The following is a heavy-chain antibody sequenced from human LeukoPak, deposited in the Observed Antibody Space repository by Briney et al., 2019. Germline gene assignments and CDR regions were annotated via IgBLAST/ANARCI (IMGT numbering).Heavy chain of an antibody. CDR1: GGSISSYY. V-gene: IGHV4-59*12. CDR2: IYHSGST. J-gene: IGHJ4*02. D-gene: IGHD5-18*01. Sequence: SSETLSLTCTVSGGSISSYYWSWIRQPPGKGLEWIGFIYHSGSTNYNPSLKSRVTISIDTSKNQFSLKLSSVTAADTAVYYCARVRRGYTRYFDYWGQETLVTVSS. CDR3: ARVRRGYTRYFDY.